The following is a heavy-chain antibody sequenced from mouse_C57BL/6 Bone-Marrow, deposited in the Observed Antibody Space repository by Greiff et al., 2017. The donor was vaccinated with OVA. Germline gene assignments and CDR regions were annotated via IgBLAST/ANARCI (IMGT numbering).Heavy chain of an antibody. V-gene: IGHV14-4*01. CDR1: GFNIKDDY. CDR2: IDPENGDN. D-gene: IGHD2-5*01. CDR3: TTSYYNNYEDWYFDV. J-gene: IGHJ1*03. Sequence: VQLQQSGAELVRPGASVKLSCTASGFNIKDDYMNWVKQRPEQGLEWIGWIDPENGDNEYASKFQGKATITADTYSNTAYLQLSRLTTEDTADYYCTTSYYNNYEDWYFDVWGTGTTVTVSS.